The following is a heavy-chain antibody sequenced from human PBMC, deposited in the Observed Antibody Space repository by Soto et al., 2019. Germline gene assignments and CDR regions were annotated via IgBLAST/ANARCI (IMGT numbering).Heavy chain of an antibody. Sequence: QMQLQASGPGLVKPSETLPLTCTVSGGSISSSSYYWGWIRQPPGQGLEWLGTIYSLGNTYYNPSLKSRVTISVDKSKSQLFLKLSSVTAPDTAVYYCARQIYDSSGYYYAYWGQGTLVTVSS. CDR1: GGSISSSSYY. V-gene: IGHV4-39*01. J-gene: IGHJ4*02. CDR3: ARQIYDSSGYYYAY. CDR2: IYSLGNT. D-gene: IGHD3-22*01.